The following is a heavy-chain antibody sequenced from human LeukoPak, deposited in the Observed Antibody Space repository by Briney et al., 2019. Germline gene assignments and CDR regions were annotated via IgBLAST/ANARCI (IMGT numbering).Heavy chain of an antibody. D-gene: IGHD5-18*01. CDR1: GGSFSGYY. CDR2: INHSGST. V-gene: IGHV4-34*01. Sequence: SETLSLTCAVYGGSFSGYYWSWIRQPPGKGLEWIGEINHSGSTNYNPSLKSRVTISVDTSKNQFSLKLSSVTAADTAVYYCASWDTYYFDYWGQGTLVTVSS. J-gene: IGHJ4*02. CDR3: ASWDTYYFDY.